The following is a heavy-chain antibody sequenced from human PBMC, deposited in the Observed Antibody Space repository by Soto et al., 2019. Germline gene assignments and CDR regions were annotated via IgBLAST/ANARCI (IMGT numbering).Heavy chain of an antibody. D-gene: IGHD5-18*01. J-gene: IGHJ4*02. V-gene: IGHV3-15*07. CDR3: TTDVPDTAMAYFDY. CDR1: GFTFSNAW. CDR2: IKSKTDGGTT. Sequence: PGGSLRLSCAASGFTFSNAWMNWVRQAPGKGLEWVGRIKSKTDGGTTDYAAPVKGRFTISRDDSKNTLYLQMNSLKTEDTAVYYCTTDVPDTAMAYFDYWGQGTLVTVSS.